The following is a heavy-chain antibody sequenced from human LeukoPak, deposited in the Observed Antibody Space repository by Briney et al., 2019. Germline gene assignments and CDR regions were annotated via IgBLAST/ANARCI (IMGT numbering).Heavy chain of an antibody. V-gene: IGHV3-23*01. D-gene: IGHD3-22*01. CDR2: ISGSGGST. CDR3: AKVRRDRFYDSSGYHFDY. J-gene: IGHJ4*02. Sequence: PGGSLRLSCAASGFTFSSYGMSWVRQAPGKGLEWVSAISGSGGSTYYADSVKGRFTISRDNSKNTLYLQMNSLRAEDTAVYYCAKVRRDRFYDSSGYHFDYWGQGTLVTVSS. CDR1: GFTFSSYG.